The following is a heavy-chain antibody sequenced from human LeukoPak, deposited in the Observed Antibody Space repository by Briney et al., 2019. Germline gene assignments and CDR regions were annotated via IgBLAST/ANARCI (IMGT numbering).Heavy chain of an antibody. V-gene: IGHV4-30-4*08. Sequence: PSQTLSLTCTVSGGSISSGDYYWSWIRQPPGKGLEWIGYIYYSGSTYYNPSLKSRVTISVDTPKNQFSLKLSSVTAADTAVYYCARNPTPYCSSTSCLDNAFDIWGQGTMVTVSS. CDR1: GGSISSGDYY. CDR3: ARNPTPYCSSTSCLDNAFDI. J-gene: IGHJ3*02. D-gene: IGHD2-2*01. CDR2: IYYSGST.